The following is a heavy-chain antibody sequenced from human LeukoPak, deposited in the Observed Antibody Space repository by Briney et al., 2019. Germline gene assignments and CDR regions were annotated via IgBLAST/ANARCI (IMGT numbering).Heavy chain of an antibody. CDR3: GTGWAIDF. CDR2: IKTDGSEK. CDR1: GFTFSNYW. J-gene: IGHJ4*02. D-gene: IGHD5-24*01. Sequence: GSLRLSCEGSGFTFSNYWMGWVRQAPGKGLQWVANIKTDGSEKYYVDSVKGRFTISRDNAKNSLYLQMNSLRAEDTAVYYCGTGWAIDFWGQGTLVTVSS. V-gene: IGHV3-7*01.